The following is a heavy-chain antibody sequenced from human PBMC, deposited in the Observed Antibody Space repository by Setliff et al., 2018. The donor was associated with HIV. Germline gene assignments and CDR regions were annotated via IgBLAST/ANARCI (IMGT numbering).Heavy chain of an antibody. CDR3: VRQHGDYAFGS. CDR2: INYSGDT. D-gene: IGHD4-17*01. Sequence: KTSETLSLTCAVYGGSFPAYYWNWVRQPPGKGLEWIGEINYSGDTTYNPSLKSRVSMFIDTPKKQFSLKLASVTAADTAVYYCVRQHGDYAFGSWGQGTLVTVSS. CDR1: GGSFPAYY. V-gene: IGHV4-34*01. J-gene: IGHJ5*01.